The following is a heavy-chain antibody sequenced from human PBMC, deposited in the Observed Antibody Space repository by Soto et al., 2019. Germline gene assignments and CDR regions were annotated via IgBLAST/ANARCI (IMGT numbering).Heavy chain of an antibody. V-gene: IGHV3-21*01. CDR2: ISSNGSNI. J-gene: IGHJ3*02. CDR1: GFTFSSYN. CDR3: AKGYDSSGSHHDAFDI. Sequence: GGSLRLSCAASGFTFSSYNMNWVRQAPGKGLEWVSYISSNGSNIYYADSVKGRFTISRDNSKNTLYLQMNSLRAEDTAVYYCAKGYDSSGSHHDAFDIWGQGTMVT. D-gene: IGHD3-22*01.